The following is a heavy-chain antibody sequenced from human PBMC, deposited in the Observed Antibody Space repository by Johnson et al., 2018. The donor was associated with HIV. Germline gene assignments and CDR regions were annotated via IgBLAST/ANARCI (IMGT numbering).Heavy chain of an antibody. CDR1: GFTFSDYY. Sequence: VQLVESGGGLVKPGGSLRLSCAASGFTFSDYYIHWIRQAPGKGLEWVGRSRNKANSYTTEYAASVKGRFTISRDDSKNSLYLQMNSLKTEDTAVYYCTTDYRLTVVTRSDAFDIWAKGQWSPSLQ. V-gene: IGHV3-72*01. CDR2: SRNKANSYTT. J-gene: IGHJ3*02. CDR3: TTDYRLTVVTRSDAFDI. D-gene: IGHD4-23*01.